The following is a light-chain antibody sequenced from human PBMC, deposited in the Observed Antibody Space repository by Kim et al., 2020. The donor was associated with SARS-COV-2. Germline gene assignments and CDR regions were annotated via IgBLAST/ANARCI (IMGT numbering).Light chain of an antibody. V-gene: IGLV7-46*01. CDR2: DTN. CDR1: AGAVTIGHY. Sequence: PGGPVTRTWASSAGAVTIGHYPHWIQQRPGQTPRTLIYDTNYKHSWTPARFSGSLLGGKAALTLSGAQPDDEADYYCLLSSGGVRVFGGGTKLTVL. J-gene: IGLJ3*02. CDR3: LLSSGGVRV.